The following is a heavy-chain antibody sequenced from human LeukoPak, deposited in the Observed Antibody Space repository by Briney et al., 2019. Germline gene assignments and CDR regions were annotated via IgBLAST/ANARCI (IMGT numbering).Heavy chain of an antibody. CDR3: ARENYYDSSGYYSIDAFDI. CDR2: ISYDGSNK. J-gene: IGHJ3*02. D-gene: IGHD3-22*01. Sequence: PGGSLRLSCAASGFTFSSYAMHWVRQAPGKGLEWVAVISYDGSNKYYADSVKGRFTISRGNSKNTLYLQMNSLRAEDTAVYYCARENYYDSSGYYSIDAFDIWGQGTMVTVSS. V-gene: IGHV3-30*04. CDR1: GFTFSSYA.